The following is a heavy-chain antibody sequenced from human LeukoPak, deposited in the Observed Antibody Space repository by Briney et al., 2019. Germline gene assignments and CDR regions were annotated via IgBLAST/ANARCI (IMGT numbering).Heavy chain of an antibody. J-gene: IGHJ3*02. D-gene: IGHD3-22*01. CDR1: GFSFSRYA. CDR3: AKDFATYDSSGYNSACDI. Sequence: GGSLRLSCAASGFSFSRYAMTWVRQAPGKGLEWVSGISDSGGRTHYADSAKGRFTISRDNSKNTVYLQMNSLRAEDTALYYCAKDFATYDSSGYNSACDIWGQGTMVTVSS. CDR2: ISDSGGRT. V-gene: IGHV3-23*01.